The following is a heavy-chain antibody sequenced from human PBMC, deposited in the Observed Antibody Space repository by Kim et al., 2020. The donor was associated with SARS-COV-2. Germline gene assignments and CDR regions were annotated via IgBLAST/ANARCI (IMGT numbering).Heavy chain of an antibody. CDR1: GYTFTGYY. CDR3: AREIPGEAIAAARPFDY. V-gene: IGHV1-2*06. J-gene: IGHJ4*02. Sequence: ASVKVSCKASGYTFTGYYMHWVRQAPGQGLEWMGRINPNSGGTNYAQKFQGRVTMTRDTSISTAYMELSRLRSYDTAVYYCAREIPGEAIAAARPFDYWGQGTLVTVSS. CDR2: INPNSGGT. D-gene: IGHD6-13*01.